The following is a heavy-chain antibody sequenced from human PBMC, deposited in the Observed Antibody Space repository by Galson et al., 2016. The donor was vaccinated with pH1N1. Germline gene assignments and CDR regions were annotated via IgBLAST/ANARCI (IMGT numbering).Heavy chain of an antibody. CDR1: GGPFSSGGSC. D-gene: IGHD2-8*02. CDR2: ISHSGST. Sequence: LSLTCSVSGGPFSSGGSCWTWIRQSPGKGLEWIGDISHSGSTSVNPSPKSRLTLSVDTSNNQFSLKLTSVTAADTAVYYCARGYRGKLGTGTPYYYSMDDWGPGSTVTVSS. J-gene: IGHJ6*02. CDR3: ARGYRGKLGTGTPYYYSMDD. V-gene: IGHV4-31*03.